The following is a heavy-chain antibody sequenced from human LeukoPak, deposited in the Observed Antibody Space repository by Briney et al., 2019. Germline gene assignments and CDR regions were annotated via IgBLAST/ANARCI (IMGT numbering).Heavy chain of an antibody. CDR1: GGPISSYY. D-gene: IGHD3-16*01. CDR2: IYTSGST. CDR3: ARDMKFYYYMDV. Sequence: AETLSLTCTVSGGPISSYYWSWIRQPAGKGLEWIGRIYTSGSTNYNPPLKSRVTMSVNKSKNQFSLKLRSVSAADTAVYYCARDMKFYYYMDVWGKGTTVTISS. J-gene: IGHJ6*03. V-gene: IGHV4-4*07.